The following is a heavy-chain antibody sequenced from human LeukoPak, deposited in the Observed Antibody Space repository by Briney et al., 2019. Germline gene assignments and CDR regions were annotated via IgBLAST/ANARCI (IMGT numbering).Heavy chain of an antibody. CDR2: NYYSGST. D-gene: IGHD3-22*01. V-gene: IGHV4-59*01. CDR1: GGSISSYY. CDR3: ARDRPTYYYDSSGYLDY. Sequence: KPSETLSLTCTVSGGSISSYYWRWIRQPPGKGLEWIGYNYYSGSTNYNPSLKSRVTISVDTSKNQFSLKLSSVTAADTAVYYCARDRPTYYYDSSGYLDYWGQGTLVTVSS. J-gene: IGHJ4*02.